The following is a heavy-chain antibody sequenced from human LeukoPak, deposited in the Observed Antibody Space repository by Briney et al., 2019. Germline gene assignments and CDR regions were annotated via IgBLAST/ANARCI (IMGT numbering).Heavy chain of an antibody. J-gene: IGHJ4*02. Sequence: GGSLRLSCAAPGFNFSSYWMSWVRQAPGKGLEWVANINQAGSESYYVDSVMGRFTISRDNAKNSLYLQMSSLRVGDTAVYFCLIAATARGGFAYWGQGTLVTVSS. D-gene: IGHD2-21*02. V-gene: IGHV3-7*01. CDR2: INQAGSES. CDR1: GFNFSSYW. CDR3: LIAATARGGFAY.